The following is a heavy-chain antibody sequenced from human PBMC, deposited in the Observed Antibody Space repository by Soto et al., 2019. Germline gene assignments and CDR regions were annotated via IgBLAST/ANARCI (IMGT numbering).Heavy chain of an antibody. J-gene: IGHJ6*02. D-gene: IGHD6-19*01. CDR2: TYYRSKWYN. V-gene: IGHV6-1*01. Sequence: SQTLSLTCAISAASVSSNSAAWNWIRQSPSRGLEWLGRTYYRSKWYNDYAVSVKSRITINPDTSKNQFSLQLNSVTPEDTAVYYCARGGIAVAGILYYYGMDVWGQGTTVTVSS. CDR1: AASVSSNSAA. CDR3: ARGGIAVAGILYYYGMDV.